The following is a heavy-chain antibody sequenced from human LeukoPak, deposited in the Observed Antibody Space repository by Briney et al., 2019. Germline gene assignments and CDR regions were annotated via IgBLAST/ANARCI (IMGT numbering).Heavy chain of an antibody. J-gene: IGHJ3*02. CDR3: ARDSNSSSWNDAFDI. V-gene: IGHV1-2*04. CDR1: GGTFSSYA. CDR2: INPNSGGT. D-gene: IGHD6-13*01. Sequence: ASVKVSCKASGGTFSSYAISWARQAPGQGLGWMGWINPNSGGTNYAQKFQGWVTMTRDTSISTAYMELSRLRSDDTAVYYCARDSNSSSWNDAFDIWGQGTMVTVSS.